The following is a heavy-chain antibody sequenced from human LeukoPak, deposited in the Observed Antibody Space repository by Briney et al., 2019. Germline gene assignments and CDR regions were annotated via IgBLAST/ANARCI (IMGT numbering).Heavy chain of an antibody. Sequence: SETLSLTCTVSGGSISSSNYYWGWIRQPPGKGLEWIGSIYYTGNTYYNPSLKSRVTISVDTSKNQFSLKLSFVTAADTAVYYCARHWGGYPDALDIWGQGTVDTVSS. CDR1: GGSISSSNYY. CDR3: ARHWGGYPDALDI. CDR2: IYYTGNT. V-gene: IGHV4-39*07. J-gene: IGHJ3*02. D-gene: IGHD3-3*01.